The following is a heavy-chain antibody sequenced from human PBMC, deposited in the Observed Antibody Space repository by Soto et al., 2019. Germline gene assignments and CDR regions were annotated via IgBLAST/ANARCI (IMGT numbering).Heavy chain of an antibody. Sequence: EEHLLESGGGLVQPGGSQRLSCAASGFTFSNYAMNWVRQAPGKGLEWVSTISSGGGDTYHADAVKGRFTISRDNSKNTLYLQMSSLRTDDTALYFCAKSEVADIVFFGMDVLGPGTTVTVSS. D-gene: IGHD6-19*01. J-gene: IGHJ6*01. V-gene: IGHV3-23*01. CDR2: ISSGGGDT. CDR1: GFTFSNYA. CDR3: AKSEVADIVFFGMDV.